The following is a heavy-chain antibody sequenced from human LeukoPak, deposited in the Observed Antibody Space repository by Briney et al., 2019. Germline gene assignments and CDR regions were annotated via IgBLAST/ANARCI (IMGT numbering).Heavy chain of an antibody. D-gene: IGHD2-2*01. J-gene: IGHJ4*02. Sequence: SETLSLTCTVSGDSISSNYWSWIRQAPGKGLEWIGYMYYTGITNYNPSLKSRVTISVDTSKNQFSLRLTSVTAADTAVYYCARDRSSTSPDYWGQGTLVTVSS. CDR3: ARDRSSTSPDY. CDR2: MYYTGIT. CDR1: GDSISSNY. V-gene: IGHV4-59*12.